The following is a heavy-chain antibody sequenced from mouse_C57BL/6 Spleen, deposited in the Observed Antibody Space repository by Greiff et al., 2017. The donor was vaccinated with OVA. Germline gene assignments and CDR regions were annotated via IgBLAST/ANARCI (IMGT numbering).Heavy chain of an antibody. CDR1: GYSITSGYY. D-gene: IGHD1-1*01. CDR3: ARPNYGSSYEYFDV. V-gene: IGHV3-6*01. J-gene: IGHJ1*03. CDR2: ISYDGSN. Sequence: EVKLMESGPGLVKPSQSLSLTCSVTGYSITSGYYWNWIRQFPGNKLEWMGYISYDGSNNYNPSLKNRISITRDTSKNQFFLKLNSVTTEDTATYYCARPNYGSSYEYFDVWGTGTTVTVSS.